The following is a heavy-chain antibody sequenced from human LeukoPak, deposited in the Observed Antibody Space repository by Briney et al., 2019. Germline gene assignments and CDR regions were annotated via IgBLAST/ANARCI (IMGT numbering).Heavy chain of an antibody. Sequence: GGSLRLSCAASGFTFDDYAMHWVRQAPGKGLEWVSGISNSGDSTYYLDSVKGRFTISRDNSKNTLHLQMSSLRAEDTALYYCVKDRCDRATCPEVWGQGTLVTVSS. V-gene: IGHV3-23*01. CDR2: ISNSGDST. J-gene: IGHJ4*02. D-gene: IGHD2-21*01. CDR1: GFTFDDYA. CDR3: VKDRCDRATCPEV.